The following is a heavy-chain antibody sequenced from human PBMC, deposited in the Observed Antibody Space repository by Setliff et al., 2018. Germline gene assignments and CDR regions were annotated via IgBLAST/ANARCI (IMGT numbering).Heavy chain of an antibody. CDR2: INQDGSAQ. CDR1: GFTFSSLW. D-gene: IGHD3-10*01. CDR3: FGAGTCSY. Sequence: GGSLRLSCAASGFTFSSLWMAWVRQAPGRGLEWVANINQDGSAQYYVDSVNGRFTISRDNAKNSLSLQMNNLRIEDTAVYYCFGAGTCSYWGQGTQVTVSS. J-gene: IGHJ4*02. V-gene: IGHV3-7*01.